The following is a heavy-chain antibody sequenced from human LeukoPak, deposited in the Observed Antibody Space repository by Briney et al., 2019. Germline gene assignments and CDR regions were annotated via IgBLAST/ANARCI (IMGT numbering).Heavy chain of an antibody. D-gene: IGHD5-18*01. Sequence: GGSLRLSCAASGFTFSGCGMHWVRQAPGKGLEWVAFIWYDGRDKYYADSVKGQFTISRDNSKNTLYLQMNSLRAEDTAVYYCAKDPYSYGSYFDYWGQGTLVTVST. CDR3: AKDPYSYGSYFDY. V-gene: IGHV3-30*02. J-gene: IGHJ4*02. CDR1: GFTFSGCG. CDR2: IWYDGRDK.